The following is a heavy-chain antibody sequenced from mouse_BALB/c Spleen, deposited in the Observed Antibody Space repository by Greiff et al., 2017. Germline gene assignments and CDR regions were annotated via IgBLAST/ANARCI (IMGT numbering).Heavy chain of an antibody. J-gene: IGHJ4*01. V-gene: IGHV3-2*02. CDR2: ISYSGST. CDR3: AKGIYAMDY. CDR1: GYSITSDYA. Sequence: DVKLQESGPGLVKPSQSLSLTCTVTGYSITSDYAWNWIRQFPGNKLVWMGYISYSGSTSYNPSLKSRISITRDTSKNQFFLQLKSVTTEDTATYYSAKGIYAMDYWGQGTSVTVSS.